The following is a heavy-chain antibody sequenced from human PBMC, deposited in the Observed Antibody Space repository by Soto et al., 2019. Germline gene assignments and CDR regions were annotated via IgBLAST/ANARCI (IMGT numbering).Heavy chain of an antibody. Sequence: ASVKVSCKASGYTFTRYYMHWVRQAPGQGLEWMGIINPSGGSTSYAQKFQGRVTMTRDTSTSTVYMELSSLRSEDTAVYYCASARPIVGIAAAGTPYYYYGMDVWGQGTTVTVSS. CDR2: INPSGGST. V-gene: IGHV1-46*01. CDR1: GYTFTRYY. D-gene: IGHD6-13*01. CDR3: ASARPIVGIAAAGTPYYYYGMDV. J-gene: IGHJ6*02.